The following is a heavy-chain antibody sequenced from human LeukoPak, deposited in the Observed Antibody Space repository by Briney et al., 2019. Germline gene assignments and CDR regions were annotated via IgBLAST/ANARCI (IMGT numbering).Heavy chain of an antibody. CDR1: GFSFGGYA. CDR3: AIDPNWGTHS. J-gene: IGHJ4*02. Sequence: GGSLRLSCAASGFSFGGYALHWVRHPPGKRLEWVSIIGSSGGGIHYADSVKGRFTISRDNSKNALYLQMNSLRVEDTAVYYCAIDPNWGTHSWGQGVLVTVSS. D-gene: IGHD7-27*01. V-gene: IGHV3-23*01. CDR2: IGSSGGGI.